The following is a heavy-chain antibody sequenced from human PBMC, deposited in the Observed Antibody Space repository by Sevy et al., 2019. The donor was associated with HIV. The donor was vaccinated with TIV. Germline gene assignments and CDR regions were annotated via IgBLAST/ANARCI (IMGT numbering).Heavy chain of an antibody. J-gene: IGHJ4*02. Sequence: GGSLRLSCAASGFTFSSYVMHWVRQAPGKGLEWVAVISYDGSNKYYADSVKGRFTISRDNSKNTLYLQMNSLRAEDTAVYYCARDGVVAATPSFDYWGQGTLVTVSS. CDR1: GFTFSSYV. CDR3: ARDGVVAATPSFDY. CDR2: ISYDGSNK. V-gene: IGHV3-30-3*01. D-gene: IGHD2-15*01.